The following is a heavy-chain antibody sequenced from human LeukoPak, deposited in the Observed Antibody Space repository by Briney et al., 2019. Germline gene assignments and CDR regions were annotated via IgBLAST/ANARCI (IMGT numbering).Heavy chain of an antibody. CDR3: AMGGSYLGKGYYFDY. J-gene: IGHJ4*02. V-gene: IGHV3-53*01. CDR2: IYSGGST. Sequence: GGSLRLSCAASGFTVSSNYMSWVRQAPGKGLEWVPVIYSGGSTYYADSVKGRFTISRDNSKNTLYLQMNSLRAEDTAVYYCAMGGSYLGKGYYFDYWGQGTLVTVSS. CDR1: GFTVSSNY. D-gene: IGHD1-26*01.